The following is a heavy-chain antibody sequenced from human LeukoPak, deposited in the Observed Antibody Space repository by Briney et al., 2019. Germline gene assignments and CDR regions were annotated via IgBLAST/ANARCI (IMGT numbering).Heavy chain of an antibody. CDR3: ARHPLGYYYDSSGYYSGYAFDI. CDR1: GYTFNNHW. V-gene: IGHV5-51*01. J-gene: IGHJ3*02. CDR2: IYPYDSDT. Sequence: GESLKISCKGSGYTFNNHWIGWVRQMPGKGLEWMGIIYPYDSDTRYSPSFQGQVTISADKSISTAYLQWSSLKASDTAMYYCARHPLGYYYDSSGYYSGYAFDIWGQGTMVTVSS. D-gene: IGHD3-22*01.